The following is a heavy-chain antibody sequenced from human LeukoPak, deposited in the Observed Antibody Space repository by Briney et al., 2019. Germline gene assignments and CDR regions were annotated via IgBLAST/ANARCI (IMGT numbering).Heavy chain of an antibody. V-gene: IGHV1-69*05. CDR2: IIPIFGTA. J-gene: IGHJ5*02. CDR3: ARATVLEYHPPGEVWFDP. D-gene: IGHD2-2*01. CDR1: GGTFSSYA. Sequence: SVRVSCKASGGTFSSYAISWVRQAPGQGLEWMGGIIPIFGTANYAQKFQGRVTITTDESTSTAYMELSSLRSEDTAVYYCARATVLEYHPPGEVWFDPWGQGTLVTVSS.